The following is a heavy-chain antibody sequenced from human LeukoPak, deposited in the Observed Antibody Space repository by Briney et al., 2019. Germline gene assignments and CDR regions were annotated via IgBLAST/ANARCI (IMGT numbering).Heavy chain of an antibody. J-gene: IGHJ3*02. CDR3: ARDSYDSNGYRRNFDI. CDR1: GGSISSYY. Sequence: PSETLSLTCTVSGGSISSYYWSWIRQPPGKGLEWIGYIYSSGSTNYNPSLKSRVTISVDTSKNQFSLKLSSVTAADTAVYYCARDSYDSNGYRRNFDIWGQGTMVTVSS. V-gene: IGHV4-59*01. CDR2: IYSSGST. D-gene: IGHD3-22*01.